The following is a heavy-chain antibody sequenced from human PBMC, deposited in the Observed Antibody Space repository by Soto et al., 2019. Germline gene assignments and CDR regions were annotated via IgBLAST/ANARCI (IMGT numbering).Heavy chain of an antibody. J-gene: IGHJ4*02. CDR3: ARDPSAAHPLFWSGRHFDF. CDR2: VYHTGNV. D-gene: IGHD3-3*01. CDR1: GFSFTSGTF. V-gene: IGHV4-38-2*02. Sequence: PXETLSLSCAVSGFSFTSGTFWAWIQQPPVKGLEWIATVYHTGNVYYNPSLETRVTVSGDTSKNHFSLRLASVTAADTAFYYWARDPSAAHPLFWSGRHFDFWGPGTLVTVSS.